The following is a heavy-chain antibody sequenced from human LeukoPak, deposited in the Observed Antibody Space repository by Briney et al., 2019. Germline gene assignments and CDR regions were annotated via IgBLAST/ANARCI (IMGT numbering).Heavy chain of an antibody. Sequence: GGSLRLSCAASGFTFSSCWLSWVRQAPGKGLEWVANIKQDGSEKYYVDSVKGRFTISRDNAKNSLYLQMNSLRAEDTAVYYCARLKNDFWSGRFDYWGQGTLVTVSS. CDR3: ARLKNDFWSGRFDY. CDR2: IKQDGSEK. D-gene: IGHD3-3*01. J-gene: IGHJ4*02. CDR1: GFTFSSCW. V-gene: IGHV3-7*01.